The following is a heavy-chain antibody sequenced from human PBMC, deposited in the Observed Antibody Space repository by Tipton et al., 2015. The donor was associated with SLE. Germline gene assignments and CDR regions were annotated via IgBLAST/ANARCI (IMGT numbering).Heavy chain of an antibody. CDR2: INHSGST. Sequence: TLSLTCTVSGGSISSGGYYWSWIRQPPGKGLEWIGEINHSGSTNYNPSLKSRVTISLDTSKNQFSLKLSSVTAADTAVYYCARVPRYSSVLYWGQGTLVTVSS. CDR3: ARVPRYSSVLY. D-gene: IGHD6-19*01. CDR1: GGSISSGGYY. J-gene: IGHJ4*02. V-gene: IGHV4-39*07.